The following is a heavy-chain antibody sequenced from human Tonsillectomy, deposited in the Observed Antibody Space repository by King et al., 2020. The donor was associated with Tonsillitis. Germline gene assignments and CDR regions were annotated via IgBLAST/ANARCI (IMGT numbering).Heavy chain of an antibody. Sequence: MQLVQSGAEVKKPGASVKVSCKASGYTFTSYGINWVRQAPGQGLEWMGWISAYSGNTNYAQKFQGRVTMTTDTSTTTAYMELRSLRSDDTAVYYCAREDYYDSSGGFAYWGQGTLVTVSS. D-gene: IGHD3-22*01. CDR3: AREDYYDSSGGFAY. J-gene: IGHJ4*02. V-gene: IGHV1-18*01. CDR1: GYTFTSYG. CDR2: ISAYSGNT.